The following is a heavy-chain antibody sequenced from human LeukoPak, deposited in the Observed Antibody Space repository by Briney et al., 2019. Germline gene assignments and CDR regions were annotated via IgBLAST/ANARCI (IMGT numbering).Heavy chain of an antibody. Sequence: NPSETLSLTCTVSGGSIRSSSYYWGWIRQPPGKGLEWIGSIYYTGRTYYNPSLKSRVTISVDTSKKQFSLKLSSVTAADTAVYYCARHFYYDSSGYQGLDYWGQGTLVTVSS. CDR2: IYYTGRT. CDR3: ARHFYYDSSGYQGLDY. V-gene: IGHV4-39*01. CDR1: GGSIRSSSYY. J-gene: IGHJ4*02. D-gene: IGHD3-22*01.